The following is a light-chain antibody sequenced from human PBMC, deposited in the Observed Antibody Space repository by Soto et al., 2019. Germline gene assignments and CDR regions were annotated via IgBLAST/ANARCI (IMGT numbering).Light chain of an antibody. J-gene: IGKJ1*01. CDR3: QHYNSYSEA. V-gene: IGKV1-5*03. Sequence: IQMTQSPSTLSGSVGDRVTITCRARQTISSWLAWYQQKPGKAPKLLIYKASTLKSGVPSRFSGSGSGTEFTLTISSLQPDDFATYYCQHYNSYSEAFGQGTKVELK. CDR2: KAS. CDR1: QTISSW.